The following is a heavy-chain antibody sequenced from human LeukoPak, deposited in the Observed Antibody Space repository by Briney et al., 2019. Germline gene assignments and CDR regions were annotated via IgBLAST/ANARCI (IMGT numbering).Heavy chain of an antibody. CDR3: ARDIGSSGWYRSGPDAFDI. CDR1: GFTFRSYN. V-gene: IGHV3-21*01. D-gene: IGHD6-19*01. J-gene: IGHJ3*02. CDR2: ISSSSSYI. Sequence: GGSLRLSCAASGFTFRSYNMNWVRQAPGTGLEWLSYISSSSSYIYYADSVKGRFTISRDNAKNSLYLQMNSLRAEDTAVYYCARDIGSSGWYRSGPDAFDIWGQGTMATVSS.